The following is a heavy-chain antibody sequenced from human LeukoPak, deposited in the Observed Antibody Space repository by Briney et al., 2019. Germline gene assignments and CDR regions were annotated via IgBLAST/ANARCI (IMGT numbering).Heavy chain of an antibody. D-gene: IGHD3-3*01. J-gene: IGHJ6*03. CDR1: GGTFSSYA. CDR2: IIPIFGTA. V-gene: IGHV1-69*13. CDR3: ARDGRYYDFWSGYSYYYYYMDV. Sequence: SVKVSCKASGGTFSSYAISWVRQAPGQGLEWMGGIIPIFGTANYAQKFQGRVTITADESTSTAYMELSSLRSEDTAVYYCARDGRYYDFWSGYSYYYYYMDVWGKGTTVSVSS.